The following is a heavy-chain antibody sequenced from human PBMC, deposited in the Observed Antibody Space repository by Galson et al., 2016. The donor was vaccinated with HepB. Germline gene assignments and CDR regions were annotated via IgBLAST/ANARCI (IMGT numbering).Heavy chain of an antibody. J-gene: IGHJ4*02. CDR2: IYQTGTA. CDR1: GGSVSDNSW. V-gene: IGHV4-4*02. Sequence: SETLSLTCAVSGGSVSDNSWWSWVRQSPEKGLEWIGEIYQTGTANYNPSFTSRATISVDKSKNQISLRLDSVTAADTALYYCAGGNLGTTASMAFDYWGPGTRVSVST. CDR3: AGGNLGTTASMAFDY. D-gene: IGHD1/OR15-1a*01.